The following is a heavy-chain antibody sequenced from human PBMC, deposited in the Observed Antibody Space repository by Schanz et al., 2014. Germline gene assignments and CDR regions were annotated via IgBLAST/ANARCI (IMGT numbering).Heavy chain of an antibody. J-gene: IGHJ5*02. CDR1: GFTVNTNY. CDR3: ARGRARQLVHWFDP. Sequence: EVQLVESGGGLIQPGGSLRLSCAVSGFTVNTNYMSWVRQAPGKGLEWISSMYINSGSTQYADSVKGRFIISRDSSKNTLFLQMNSLRAEDTAVYYCARGRARQLVHWFDPWGQGTLVTVSS. CDR2: MYINSGST. V-gene: IGHV3-53*01. D-gene: IGHD6-13*01.